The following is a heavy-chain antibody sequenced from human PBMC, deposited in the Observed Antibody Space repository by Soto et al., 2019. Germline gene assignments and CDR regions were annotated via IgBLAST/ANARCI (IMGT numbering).Heavy chain of an antibody. V-gene: IGHV3-33*01. J-gene: IGHJ4*02. D-gene: IGHD6-19*01. CDR3: ARDIVDSSGWGDFDY. CDR1: GFTFSSYG. Sequence: QVQLVESGGGVVQPGRSLRLSCAAAGFTFSSYGMHWVRQAPGKWLEWVAVIWYDGSNKYYADSVKGRFTISRDNSKNTLYLQMNSLRAEDTAVYYCARDIVDSSGWGDFDYWGQGTLVTVSS. CDR2: IWYDGSNK.